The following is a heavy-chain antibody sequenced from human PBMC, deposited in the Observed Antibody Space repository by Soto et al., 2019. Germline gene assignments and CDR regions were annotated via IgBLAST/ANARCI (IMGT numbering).Heavy chain of an antibody. CDR2: ITGSGGIT. CDR1: GFTFSSDA. J-gene: IGHJ4*02. CDR3: AHPKLLFCSGAISYGYIDY. Sequence: EVQLLESGGGLVQPGGSLRLSCAASGFTFSSDAMSWVRQAPGKGLEWVSVITGSGGITYYADSVKGRFTISRDNSKNTLYLQMNSLRVEDTAVYHCAHPKLLFCSGAISYGYIDYRGQGTLVCVSS. D-gene: IGHD5-18*01. V-gene: IGHV3-23*01.